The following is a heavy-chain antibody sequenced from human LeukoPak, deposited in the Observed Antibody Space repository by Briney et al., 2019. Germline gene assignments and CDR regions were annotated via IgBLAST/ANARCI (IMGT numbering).Heavy chain of an antibody. CDR2: FRDTGVST. J-gene: IGHJ6*02. D-gene: IGHD4-17*01. V-gene: IGHV3-23*01. Sequence: GGSLRLSCAASEITFSSCVMSWVRQAPGTGLEWVSNFRDTGVSTYNADSVKGRFTISRDNSKNTLYLQMNSLRAEDTAVYYCASAPGDYRYYYYYVMDVWGQGTTVTVSS. CDR3: ASAPGDYRYYYYYVMDV. CDR1: EITFSSCV.